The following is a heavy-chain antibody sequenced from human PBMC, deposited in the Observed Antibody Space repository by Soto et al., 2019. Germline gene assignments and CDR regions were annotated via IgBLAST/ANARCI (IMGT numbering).Heavy chain of an antibody. V-gene: IGHV4-31*03. D-gene: IGHD6-19*01. CDR1: GGSISSGGYY. CDR3: ARVQYSSGWGYDY. CDR2: IYYSGST. J-gene: IGHJ4*02. Sequence: TLSLTCTVSGGSISSGGYYWSWIRQHPGKGLEWIGYIYYSGSTYYNPSLKSRVTISVDTSKNQFSLKLSSVTAADTAVYYCARVQYSSGWGYDYWGQGTLVTVSS.